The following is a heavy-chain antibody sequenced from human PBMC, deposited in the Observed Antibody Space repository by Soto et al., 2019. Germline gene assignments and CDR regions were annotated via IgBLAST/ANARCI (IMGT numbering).Heavy chain of an antibody. D-gene: IGHD1-26*01. V-gene: IGHV4-61*08. CDR3: ARVKRSTSRLEP. Sequence: SETLSLTCSVSGDSVSSGAYYWSWIRQPPGKGLEWIGYVYYSGSTSYNPSLETGVTISVDTPKNQFSLKLTSVTPADTAIYYCARVKRSTSRLEPWGQGTLVTVSS. J-gene: IGHJ5*02. CDR1: GDSVSSGAYY. CDR2: VYYSGST.